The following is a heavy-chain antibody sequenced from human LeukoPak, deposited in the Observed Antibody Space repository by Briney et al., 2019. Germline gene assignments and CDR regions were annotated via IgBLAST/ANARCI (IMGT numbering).Heavy chain of an antibody. J-gene: IGHJ4*02. V-gene: IGHV4-34*01. D-gene: IGHD7-27*01. CDR1: GGSFSGYY. Sequence: SETLSLTCAVYGGSFSGYYWSWIRQPPGKGLEWIGEINHSGSTNYNPSLKSRVTISVDTSKNQFSLRLSSVTAADTAVYYCARVPAGADYWGQGTLVTVSS. CDR3: ARVPAGADY. CDR2: INHSGST.